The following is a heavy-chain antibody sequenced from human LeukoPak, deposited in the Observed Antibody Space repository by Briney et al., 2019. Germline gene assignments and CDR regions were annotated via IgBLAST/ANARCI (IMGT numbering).Heavy chain of an antibody. CDR2: IYSSGFT. D-gene: IGHD3-10*01. J-gene: IGHJ4*02. Sequence: GGSLRLSCVASGFTVSSDYMSWVRQAPGKGLEWVSVIYSSGFTNYADSVKGRSTISGDNSKNTVYLEMNSLRVEDTAVYYCARDRGHWPSILLDYWGQGTLVTVSS. CDR1: GFTVSSDY. V-gene: IGHV3-66*01. CDR3: ARDRGHWPSILLDY.